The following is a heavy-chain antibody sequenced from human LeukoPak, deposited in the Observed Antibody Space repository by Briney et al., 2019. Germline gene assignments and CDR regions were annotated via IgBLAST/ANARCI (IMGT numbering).Heavy chain of an antibody. D-gene: IGHD4-17*01. Sequence: GGSLRLSCAASGFTFSSYSMNWVRQAPGKGLEWVSSISSSSSYIYYADSVKGRFTISRDNAKNSLYLQMNSLRAEDTAVYYCARAKDYGDGSFDYRGQGTLVTVSS. CDR1: GFTFSSYS. CDR2: ISSSSSYI. V-gene: IGHV3-21*01. CDR3: ARAKDYGDGSFDY. J-gene: IGHJ4*02.